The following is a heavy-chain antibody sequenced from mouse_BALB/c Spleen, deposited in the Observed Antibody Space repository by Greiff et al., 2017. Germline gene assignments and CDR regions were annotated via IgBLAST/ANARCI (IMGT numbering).Heavy chain of an antibody. CDR2: ISSGSSTI. CDR3: ARYHYGNYALAY. Sequence: EVNVVESGGGLVQPGGSRKLSCAASGFTFSSFGMHWVRQAPEKGLEWVAYISSGSSTIYYADTVKGRFTISRDNPKNTLFLQMTSLRSEDTAMYYCARYHYGNYALAYWGQGTLVTVSA. CDR1: GFTFSSFG. J-gene: IGHJ3*01. V-gene: IGHV5-17*02. D-gene: IGHD2-1*01.